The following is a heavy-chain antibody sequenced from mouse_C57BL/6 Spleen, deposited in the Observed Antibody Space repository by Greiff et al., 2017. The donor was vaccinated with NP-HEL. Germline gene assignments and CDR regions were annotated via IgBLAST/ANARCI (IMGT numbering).Heavy chain of an antibody. CDR3: ARMGKIYYGNPYYFDY. J-gene: IGHJ2*01. Sequence: VQLKESGAELVKPGASVKLSCTASGFNIKDYYMHWVKQRTEQGLEWIGRIDPEDGETKYAPKFQGKATITADTSSNTAYLQLSSLTSEDTAVYYCARMGKIYYGNPYYFDYWGQGTTLTVSS. CDR1: GFNIKDYY. V-gene: IGHV14-2*01. D-gene: IGHD2-1*01. CDR2: IDPEDGET.